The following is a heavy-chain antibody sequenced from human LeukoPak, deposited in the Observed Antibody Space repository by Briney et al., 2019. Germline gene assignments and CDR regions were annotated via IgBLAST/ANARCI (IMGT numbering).Heavy chain of an antibody. CDR2: ISAYNGYT. V-gene: IGHV1-18*01. CDR1: GYTFTSYG. J-gene: IGHJ6*02. Sequence: ASVKVSCKASGYTFTSYGISWVRQAPGQGLEWMGWISAYNGYTNYAQNFQGRVTMTTDASTSTAYMELRSLRSDDTAVYYCVREVTMVRGVITFYHYNGMDVWGQGTAVTVPS. CDR3: VREVTMVRGVITFYHYNGMDV. D-gene: IGHD3-10*01.